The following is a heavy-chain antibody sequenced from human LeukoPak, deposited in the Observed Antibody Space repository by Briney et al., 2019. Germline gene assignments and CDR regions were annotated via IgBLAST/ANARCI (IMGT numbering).Heavy chain of an antibody. D-gene: IGHD4-17*01. Sequence: QPGGSLRLSCAASGFTFTNYWMHWVRQAPGEGLMWVSRINSDGSSTSYADSVKGRFTISRDNAKNTLYLQMNSLRAEDTAVYYCARALSDYDFDYWGQGTLVTVSS. J-gene: IGHJ4*02. CDR2: INSDGSST. V-gene: IGHV3-74*01. CDR3: ARALSDYDFDY. CDR1: GFTFTNYW.